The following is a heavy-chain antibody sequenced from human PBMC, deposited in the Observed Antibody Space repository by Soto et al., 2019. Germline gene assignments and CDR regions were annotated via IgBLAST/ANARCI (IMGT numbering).Heavy chain of an antibody. D-gene: IGHD2-2*01. CDR1: GGTFSSYA. V-gene: IGHV1-69*12. J-gene: IGHJ6*02. CDR3: ARHVPAAGYYYGMDV. CDR2: IIPIFGTA. Sequence: QVQLVQSGAEVKKPGSSVKVSCKASGGTFSSYAISWVRQAPGQGLEWMGGIIPIFGTANYAQKFQVRVTITAYETTSTAYMDLSSLNSDDTAVYYCARHVPAAGYYYGMDVWGQGTTVTVSS.